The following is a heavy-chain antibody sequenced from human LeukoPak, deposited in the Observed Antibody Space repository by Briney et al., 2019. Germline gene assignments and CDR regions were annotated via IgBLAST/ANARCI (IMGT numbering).Heavy chain of an antibody. CDR1: GFTFSSYA. CDR3: AKQGRSSSWLDYYYGMDV. D-gene: IGHD6-13*01. CDR2: IRGSGGST. J-gene: IGHJ6*02. V-gene: IGHV3-23*01. Sequence: GGSLRLSCAASGFTFSSYAMSWVRHAPGTGLEWVSAIRGSGGSTYYADSVKGRFTISRDNSKNTLYLQMNSLRAEDTAVYYCAKQGRSSSWLDYYYGMDVWGQGTTVTVSS.